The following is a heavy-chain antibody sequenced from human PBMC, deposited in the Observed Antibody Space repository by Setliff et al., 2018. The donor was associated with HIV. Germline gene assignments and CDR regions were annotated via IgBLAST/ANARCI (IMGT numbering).Heavy chain of an antibody. D-gene: IGHD3-16*01. CDR3: ATLSGPVDH. J-gene: IGHJ4*02. V-gene: IGHV4-34*01. CDR2: INHAGST. CDR1: GASFSGYF. Sequence: SETLSLTCTRYGASFSGYFWSWIRQPPGKGLEWIGEINHAGSTNFNPSLKGRVTISGDMSKRQFSLHLTSVTAADTAVYYCATLSGPVDHWGQGTLVTVSS.